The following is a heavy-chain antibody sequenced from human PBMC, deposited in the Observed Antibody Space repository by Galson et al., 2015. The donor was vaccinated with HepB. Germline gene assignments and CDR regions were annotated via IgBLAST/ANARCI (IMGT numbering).Heavy chain of an antibody. V-gene: IGHV3-48*03. J-gene: IGHJ3*02. Sequence: SLRLSCAASGFTFSSYEMNWVRQAPGKGLEWVSYISSSGSTIYYADSVKGRFTISRDNAKNSLYLQMNSLRAEDTAVYYCTGGLSRWELLWVNPFDIWGQGTMVTVSS. CDR2: ISSSGSTI. CDR1: GFTFSSYE. D-gene: IGHD1-26*01. CDR3: TGGLSRWELLWVNPFDI.